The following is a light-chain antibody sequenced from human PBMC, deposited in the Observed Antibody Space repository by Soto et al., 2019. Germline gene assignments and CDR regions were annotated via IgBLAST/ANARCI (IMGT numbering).Light chain of an antibody. CDR1: QSISRY. V-gene: IGKV1-39*01. J-gene: IGKJ5*01. CDR2: AAS. Sequence: DVQVTQSPSSLSASVGDRITITCRASQSISRYLNWYQHKPGKAPKLLINAASSLERGVPSRFSGGGSGTDFTLNISSLQPDDFATYYCQQLNSYPLTFGQGTRLEIK. CDR3: QQLNSYPLT.